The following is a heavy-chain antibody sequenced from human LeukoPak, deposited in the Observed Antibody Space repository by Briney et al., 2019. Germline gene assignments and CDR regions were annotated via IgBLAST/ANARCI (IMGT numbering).Heavy chain of an antibody. Sequence: ASVKVSCKASGYTFTSYAMNWVRQAPGQGLEWMGWINTNTGNPTYAQGFTGRFVFSLDTSVSTAYLQISSLKAEDTAVYYCARDGQQLAYYYYYYGMDDWGQGTTVTVSS. D-gene: IGHD6-13*01. CDR1: GYTFTSYA. V-gene: IGHV7-4-1*02. CDR3: ARDGQQLAYYYYYYGMDD. CDR2: INTNTGNP. J-gene: IGHJ6*02.